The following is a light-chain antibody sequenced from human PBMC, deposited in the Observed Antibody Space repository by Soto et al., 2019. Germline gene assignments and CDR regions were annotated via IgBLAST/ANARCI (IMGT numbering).Light chain of an antibody. CDR2: GAS. J-gene: IGKJ3*01. Sequence: EIVLTQSPGTLSLSPGERATLSCRASQSVSSSYLAWYQQKPGQAPRLLIYGASSRATGIPDRFSGSGSGTDFILTISRLVADDIAVYYCQQYGSSRFTFGRGTKVDIK. CDR1: QSVSSSY. V-gene: IGKV3-20*01. CDR3: QQYGSSRFT.